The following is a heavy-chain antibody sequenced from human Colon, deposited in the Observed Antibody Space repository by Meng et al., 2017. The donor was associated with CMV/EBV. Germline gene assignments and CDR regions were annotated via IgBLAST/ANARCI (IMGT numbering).Heavy chain of an antibody. J-gene: IGHJ4*02. CDR1: GYTFTGYY. D-gene: IGHD3-22*01. CDR3: ARDKYYYDSSGYPTEYYFDY. V-gene: IGHV1-2*02. Sequence: ASVKVSCKASGYTFTGYYMHWVRQAPGQGLEWMGWINPNSGGTNYAQKFQGRVTMTRDTSISTAYMELSRLRSDDTAVYYCARDKYYYDSSGYPTEYYFDYWGQGTLVTVSS. CDR2: INPNSGGT.